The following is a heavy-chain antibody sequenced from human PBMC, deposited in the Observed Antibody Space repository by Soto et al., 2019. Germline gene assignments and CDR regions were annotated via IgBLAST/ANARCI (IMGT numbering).Heavy chain of an antibody. D-gene: IGHD1-26*01. CDR1: GGSISSGDYY. Sequence: SETLSLTCTVSGGSISSGDYYWSWIRQPPGKGLEWIGYIYYSGSTYYNPSLKSRVTISVDTSKNQFSLKLSSVTAADTAVYYCARIISEWDYYYYYGMDVWGQGTTVTVSS. V-gene: IGHV4-30-4*01. J-gene: IGHJ6*02. CDR3: ARIISEWDYYYYYGMDV. CDR2: IYYSGST.